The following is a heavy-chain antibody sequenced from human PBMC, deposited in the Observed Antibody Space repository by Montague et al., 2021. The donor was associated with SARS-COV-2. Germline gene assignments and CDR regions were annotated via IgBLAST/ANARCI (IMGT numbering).Heavy chain of an antibody. J-gene: IGHJ5*02. CDR3: ARQKMGSVTIFGVVMGDKCFDP. V-gene: IGHV4-39*01. Sequence: SETLSLTCTVSGGSISSSSYYWGWIRQPPGKGLEWIGNHYYSGSTYYNPSLKSRVTISVDTSKNQFSLKLSSVTAADTAVYYCARQKMGSVTIFGVVMGDKCFDPWGQGTLVTVSS. CDR1: GGSISSSSYY. CDR2: HYYSGST. D-gene: IGHD3-3*01.